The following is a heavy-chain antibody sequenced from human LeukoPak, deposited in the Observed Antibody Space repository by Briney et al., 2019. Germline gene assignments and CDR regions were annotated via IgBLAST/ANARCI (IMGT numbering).Heavy chain of an antibody. CDR3: AREAYSSGWYKGHDAFDI. CDR1: DGSISSYY. CDR2: IYYSGST. D-gene: IGHD6-19*01. V-gene: IGHV4-59*01. J-gene: IGHJ3*02. Sequence: SETLSLTCTVSDGSISSYYWSWIRQPPGKGLEWIGYIYYSGSTNYNPSLKSRVTISVDTSKNQFSLKLSSVTAADTAVYYCAREAYSSGWYKGHDAFDIWGQGTMVTVSS.